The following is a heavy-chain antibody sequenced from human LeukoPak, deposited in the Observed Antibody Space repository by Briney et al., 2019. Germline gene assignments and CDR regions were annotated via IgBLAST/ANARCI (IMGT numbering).Heavy chain of an antibody. D-gene: IGHD3-10*01. V-gene: IGHV3-30*03. CDR1: GFTFSIYS. CDR2: ISYDGSNK. J-gene: IGHJ4*02. CDR3: ARGPMVRTNLFDY. Sequence: GGSLRLSCAASGFTFSIYSMNWVRQAPGKGLEWVAVISYDGSNKYYADSVKGRFTISRDNAKNTLYLQMNSLRAEDTAVYYCARGPMVRTNLFDYWGQGTLVTVSS.